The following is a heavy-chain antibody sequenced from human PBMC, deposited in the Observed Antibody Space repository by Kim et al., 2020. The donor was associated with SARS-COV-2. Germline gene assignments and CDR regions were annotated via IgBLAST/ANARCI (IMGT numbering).Heavy chain of an antibody. V-gene: IGHV4-4*07. CDR3: ARDRYQTTLDAFDI. CDR2: IYTSGST. J-gene: IGHJ3*02. Sequence: SETLSLTCTVSGGSISSYYWSWIRQPAGKGLEWIGRIYTSGSTNYNPSLKSRVTMSVDTSKNQFSLKLSSVTAADTAVYYCARDRYQTTLDAFDIWGQGTMVTVSS. CDR1: GGSISSYY. D-gene: IGHD1-1*01.